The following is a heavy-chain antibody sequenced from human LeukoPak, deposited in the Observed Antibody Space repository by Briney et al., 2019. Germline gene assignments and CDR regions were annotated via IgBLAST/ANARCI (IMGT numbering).Heavy chain of an antibody. D-gene: IGHD3-22*01. CDR3: ARASYYYYDSSGYTY. CDR2: IIPIFGTA. Sequence: GASVKVSCKASGGTFSSYAMSWVRQAPGQGLEWMGGIIPIFGTANYAQKFQGRVTITADESTSTAYMELSSLRSEDTAVYYCARASYYYYDSSGYTYWGQGTLVTVSS. V-gene: IGHV1-69*13. CDR1: GGTFSSYA. J-gene: IGHJ4*02.